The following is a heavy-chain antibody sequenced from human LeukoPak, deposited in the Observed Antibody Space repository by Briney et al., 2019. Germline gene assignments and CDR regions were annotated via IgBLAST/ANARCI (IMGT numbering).Heavy chain of an antibody. Sequence: ASVKVSCKASGGTFSSYAFSWVRQAPGQGLEWMGWINPNSGGTNYAQKFQGRVTMTRDTSISTAYMELSRLRSDDTAVYYCASDAGSGLIWGQGTMVTVSS. CDR1: GGTFSSYA. CDR3: ASDAGSGLI. CDR2: INPNSGGT. V-gene: IGHV1-2*02. J-gene: IGHJ3*02. D-gene: IGHD6-19*01.